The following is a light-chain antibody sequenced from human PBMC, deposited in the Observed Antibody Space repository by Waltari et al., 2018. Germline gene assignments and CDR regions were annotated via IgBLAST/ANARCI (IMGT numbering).Light chain of an antibody. Sequence: QSALTPPPSASGSPGQSVTIPCTGTSSDVGVYNHVPWYQQHPGKAPNLMIYDVSKRSSGVPDRFSGSKSGNTASLTVSVLQAEDEADYYCSSYAGSNNLVFGGGTKLTVL. CDR2: DVS. J-gene: IGLJ2*01. CDR1: SSDVGVYNH. CDR3: SSYAGSNNLV. V-gene: IGLV2-8*01.